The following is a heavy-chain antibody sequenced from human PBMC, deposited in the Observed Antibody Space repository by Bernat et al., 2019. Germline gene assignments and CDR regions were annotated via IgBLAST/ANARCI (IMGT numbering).Heavy chain of an antibody. CDR3: AREGTDDDILTGDSGNWYFDL. Sequence: EVQLVESGGVLIQPGGSLRLSCAASGFTVSSNYMSWVRQAPGKGLEWVSVIYSGGSTYYADSVTGRFNIARDKSKNTLYLQMNSRRAEDTAVYYCAREGTDDDILTGDSGNWYFDLWGRGTLVTVSS. CDR2: IYSGGST. J-gene: IGHJ2*01. V-gene: IGHV3-53*01. D-gene: IGHD3-9*01. CDR1: GFTVSSNY.